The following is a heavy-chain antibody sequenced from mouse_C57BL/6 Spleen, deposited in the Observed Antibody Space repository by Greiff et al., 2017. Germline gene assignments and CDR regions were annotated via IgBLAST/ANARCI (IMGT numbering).Heavy chain of an antibody. J-gene: IGHJ2*01. CDR2: INPSNGGT. V-gene: IGHV1-53*01. CDR1: GYTFTSYW. CDR3: ARSTTVVAGPFAY. Sequence: QVQLQQPGTELVKPGASVKLSCTASGYTFTSYWMHWVKQRPGQGLEWIGNINPSNGGTNYNEKFKSKATLTVDKSSSTAYMQLSSLTSEESAVYYCARSTTVVAGPFAYWGQGTTLTVSS. D-gene: IGHD1-1*01.